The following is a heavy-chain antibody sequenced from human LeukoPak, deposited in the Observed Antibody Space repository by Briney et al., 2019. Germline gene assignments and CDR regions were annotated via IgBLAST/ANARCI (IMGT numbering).Heavy chain of an antibody. D-gene: IGHD2-2*01. Sequence: GGSLRLSCAASGFTFSSYWMSWVRQAPGRGLEWVANIKQDGSEKYYVDSVKGRFTISRDNAKNSLYLQMNSLRAEDTAVYYCARARYCSSTSCRHFDYWGQGTLVTVSS. CDR1: GFTFSSYW. CDR3: ARARYCSSTSCRHFDY. V-gene: IGHV3-7*03. J-gene: IGHJ4*02. CDR2: IKQDGSEK.